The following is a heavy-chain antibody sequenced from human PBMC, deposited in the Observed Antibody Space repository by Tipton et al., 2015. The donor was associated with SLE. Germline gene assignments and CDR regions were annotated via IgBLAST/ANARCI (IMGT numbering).Heavy chain of an antibody. CDR1: GFGLSDSY. CDR3: SRDPRSLDF. J-gene: IGHJ4*02. Sequence: SLRLSCAASGFGLSDSYMTWIRQAPGKGLQWVSYIGGSGPYINYADSVKGRFTISRDNAKNSLYLQMNSLRDEDTAVYYCSRDPRSLDFWGQGTLVTVSS. CDR2: IGGSGPYI. V-gene: IGHV3-11*04.